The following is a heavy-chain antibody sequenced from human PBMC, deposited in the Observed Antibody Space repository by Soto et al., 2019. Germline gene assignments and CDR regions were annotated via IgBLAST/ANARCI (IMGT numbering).Heavy chain of an antibody. D-gene: IGHD3-3*01. CDR3: ARVTNGVWSGYHYYYYMAV. CDR2: ISAYNGNT. Sequence: GASVKVSCKASGYTFTSYGISWVRHAPGQGLEWMGWISAYNGNTNYAQKLQGRVTMTTDTSTSTAYMELRSLRSDDTAVYYCARVTNGVWSGYHYYYYMAVWAKGTTVTVSS. J-gene: IGHJ6*03. V-gene: IGHV1-18*01. CDR1: GYTFTSYG.